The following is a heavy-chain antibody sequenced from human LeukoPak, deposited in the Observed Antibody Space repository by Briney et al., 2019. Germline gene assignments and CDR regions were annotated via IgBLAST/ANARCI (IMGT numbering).Heavy chain of an antibody. Sequence: GGSLRLSCAASGFTFSSYAMHWVSQAPGKGLEWVAVISYDGSNKYYADSVKGRFTISRDNSKNTLYLQMNSLRAEDTAVYYCARDGAYSSGWYGKFDYWGQGTLVTVSS. J-gene: IGHJ4*02. CDR1: GFTFSSYA. CDR3: ARDGAYSSGWYGKFDY. CDR2: ISYDGSNK. D-gene: IGHD6-19*01. V-gene: IGHV3-30*04.